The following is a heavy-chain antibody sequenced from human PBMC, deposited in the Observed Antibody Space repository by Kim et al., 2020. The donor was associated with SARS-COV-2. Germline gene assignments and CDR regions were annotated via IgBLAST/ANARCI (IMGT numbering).Heavy chain of an antibody. CDR1: GFTFSSYS. D-gene: IGHD6-25*01. CDR2: ISSSSSYI. J-gene: IGHJ6*02. CDR3: ARGRPAHSGMAV. Sequence: GGSLRLSCAASGFTFSSYSMNWVRPAPGKGLEWVSSISSSSSYIYYADSVKGRFTISRANAKNSLYLKMTSLRAEDRAVYYCARGRPAHSGMAVWGQGTT. V-gene: IGHV3-21*01.